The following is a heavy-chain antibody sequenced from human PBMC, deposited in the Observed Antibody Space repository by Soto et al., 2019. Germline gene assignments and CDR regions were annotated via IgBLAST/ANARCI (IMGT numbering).Heavy chain of an antibody. CDR2: IIPIFGTA. D-gene: IGHD5-12*01. J-gene: IGHJ4*02. CDR3: ARGPEPEPATMGLDY. CDR1: GGTFSSYA. V-gene: IGHV1-69*01. Sequence: QVQLVQSGAEVKKPGSSVKVSCKASGGTFSSYAISWVRQAPGQGLEWMGGIIPIFGTANYAQKFQGRVTITADEYKSTAYMELSSLRSEDTAVYYCARGPEPEPATMGLDYWGQGTLVTVSS.